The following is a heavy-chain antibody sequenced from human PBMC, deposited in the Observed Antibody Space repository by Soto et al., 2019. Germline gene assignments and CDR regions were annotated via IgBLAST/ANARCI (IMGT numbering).Heavy chain of an antibody. CDR3: ARGEVNYYDSRGYTTFDY. J-gene: IGHJ4*02. CDR2: ISSGSSYI. V-gene: IGHV3-21*01. Sequence: PGGSLRLSCTASGFTFSTYSMNWVRQAPGKGLEWVSSISSGSSYIYYADSLKGRFTISRDDAKNSLYLQMDSLRAEDTAVYYCARGEVNYYDSRGYTTFDYLGQGTLVTVSS. D-gene: IGHD3-22*01. CDR1: GFTFSTYS.